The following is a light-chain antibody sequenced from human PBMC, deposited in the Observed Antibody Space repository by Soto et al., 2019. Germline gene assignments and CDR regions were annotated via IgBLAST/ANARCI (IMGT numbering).Light chain of an antibody. J-gene: IGKJ1*01. V-gene: IGKV1-5*03. CDR2: KAS. Sequence: DIQMTQSPSTLSGSVGDRVTITCRASQTISSWLAWYQQKPGEAPKLLIYKASTLKSEDKSRSRGSGSGPELTLTTRRLQPEDFASYHCQHYNSYSEAFVQASKV. CDR1: QTISSW. CDR3: QHYNSYSEA.